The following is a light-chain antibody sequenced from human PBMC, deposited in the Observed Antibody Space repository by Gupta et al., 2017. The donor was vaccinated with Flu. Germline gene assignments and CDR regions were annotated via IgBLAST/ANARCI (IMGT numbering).Light chain of an antibody. CDR3: YSYAGSSTLV. CDR1: SSDVGTYRM. Sequence: QSALTQPASVSGSPGQSIPISCIGTSSDVGTYRMVSWYQQHPGKAPKLMIYEVNKRPSGVSNRFSGSKSGNTASLTIAGLQAEDEADYFCYSYAGSSTLVFGTGTKVTVL. CDR2: EVN. J-gene: IGLJ1*01. V-gene: IGLV2-23*02.